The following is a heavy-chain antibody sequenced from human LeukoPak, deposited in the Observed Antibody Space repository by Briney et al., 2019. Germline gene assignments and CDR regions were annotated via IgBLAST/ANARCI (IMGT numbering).Heavy chain of an antibody. D-gene: IGHD3-22*01. CDR2: ISGSGGST. Sequence: QSGGSLRLSCAASGFTFSSYAMSWVRQAPGKGLEWVSAISGSGGSTYYAGSVKGRFTISRDNSKNTLYLQMNSLRAEDTAVYYCAKAPANSRSGYYCFDYWGQGTLVTVSS. J-gene: IGHJ4*02. CDR3: AKAPANSRSGYYCFDY. CDR1: GFTFSSYA. V-gene: IGHV3-23*01.